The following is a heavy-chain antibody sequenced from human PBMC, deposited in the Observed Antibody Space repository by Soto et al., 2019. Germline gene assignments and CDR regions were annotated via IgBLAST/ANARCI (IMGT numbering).Heavy chain of an antibody. Sequence: QVQLVQSGAEVKKPGSSVKVSCKASGGTFSSYTISWVRQAPGQGLEWMGRIIPILGIANYAQKFQGRVTITADKPTSTAYMELSSLRSEDTAVYYCARDPPRVVPAAMGFQVAWFDPWGQGTLFTVSS. CDR2: IIPILGIA. CDR3: ARDPPRVVPAAMGFQVAWFDP. J-gene: IGHJ5*02. V-gene: IGHV1-69*08. CDR1: GGTFSSYT. D-gene: IGHD2-2*01.